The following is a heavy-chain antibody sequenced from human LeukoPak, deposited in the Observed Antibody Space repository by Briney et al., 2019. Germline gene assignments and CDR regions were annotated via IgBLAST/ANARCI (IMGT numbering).Heavy chain of an antibody. CDR1: GFTFNSYG. CDR2: IRFDGSYE. J-gene: IGHJ6*03. V-gene: IGHV3-30*02. Sequence: GGSLRLTCAASGFTFNSYGMHWVRQAPGKGLEWVAFIRFDGSYEYYADSVKGRFTISRDNSKTTLYLQMNSLRSEDTAVYYCAKDGGLHLYYYSNYMDIWGKGPTPTVSS. D-gene: IGHD5-24*01. CDR3: AKDGGLHLYYYSNYMDI.